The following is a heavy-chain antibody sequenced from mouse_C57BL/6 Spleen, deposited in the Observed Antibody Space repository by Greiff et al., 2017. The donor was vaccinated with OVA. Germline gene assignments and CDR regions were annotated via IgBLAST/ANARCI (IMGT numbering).Heavy chain of an antibody. CDR3: ARMGRSYYDYDGAAMDY. V-gene: IGHV1-26*01. Sequence: VQLQQSGPELVKPGASVKISCKASGYTFTDYYMNWVKQSHGKSLEWIGDINPNNGGTSYNQKFKGKATLTVDKSSSTAYMELRSLTSEDSAVYYCARMGRSYYDYDGAAMDYWGQGTSVTVSS. J-gene: IGHJ4*01. D-gene: IGHD2-4*01. CDR1: GYTFTDYY. CDR2: INPNNGGT.